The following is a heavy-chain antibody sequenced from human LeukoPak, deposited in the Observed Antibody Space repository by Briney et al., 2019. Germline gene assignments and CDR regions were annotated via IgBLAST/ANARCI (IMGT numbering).Heavy chain of an antibody. Sequence: GASVKVSCKASGYTFTGYYMHWVRQAPGQGLEWMGWINPNSGGTNYAQKFQGRVTMTRDTSISTAYMELSSLRSEDTAVYYCARGRIAASGYYFDYWGQGTLVTVSS. V-gene: IGHV1-2*02. D-gene: IGHD6-6*01. CDR1: GYTFTGYY. CDR2: INPNSGGT. CDR3: ARGRIAASGYYFDY. J-gene: IGHJ4*02.